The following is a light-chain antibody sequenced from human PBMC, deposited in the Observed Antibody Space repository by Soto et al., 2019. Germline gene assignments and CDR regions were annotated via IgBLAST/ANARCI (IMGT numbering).Light chain of an antibody. CDR3: QAWGTGGV. J-gene: IGLJ3*02. Sequence: QLVLTQSASASASPGASVTLTCTLSSGHSDYAIAWHQQQPEKGPRHLMKVTSDGSHTKGDGIPDRFSGSSSGADRYLTISSLRSDDEADYYCQAWGTGGVFGGGTKLTVL. CDR1: SGHSDYA. CDR2: VTSDGSH. V-gene: IGLV4-69*01.